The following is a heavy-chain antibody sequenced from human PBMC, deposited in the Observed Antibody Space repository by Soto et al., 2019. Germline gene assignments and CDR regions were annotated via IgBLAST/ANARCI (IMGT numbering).Heavy chain of an antibody. Sequence: QVQLQESGPGLVKPSETLSLTCTVSGGSISRYYWSWIRQPPGKGLEWIGYSYYTGSTNYNPSLKSRVTISVDTSKNQFSLKLGSVTAADTAVYYCARHETLHGDYDHWGQGTLVTVSS. V-gene: IGHV4-59*08. CDR1: GGSISRYY. J-gene: IGHJ4*02. CDR3: ARHETLHGDYDH. CDR2: SYYTGST. D-gene: IGHD4-17*01.